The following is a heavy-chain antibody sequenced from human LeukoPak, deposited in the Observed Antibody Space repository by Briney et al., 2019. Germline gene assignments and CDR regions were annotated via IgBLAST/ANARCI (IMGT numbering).Heavy chain of an antibody. CDR3: ARQGAAAGNDY. CDR1: GYSFTNYW. CDR2: IYPGDSDT. Sequence: GESLKISCKGSGYSFTNYWIGWVRQMPGKGLEWMAIIYPGDSDTRYSPSFQGQVTISADKSISTAYRQWSSLKASDTAMYYCARQGAAAGNDYWGQGTLVTVSS. J-gene: IGHJ4*02. D-gene: IGHD6-13*01. V-gene: IGHV5-51*01.